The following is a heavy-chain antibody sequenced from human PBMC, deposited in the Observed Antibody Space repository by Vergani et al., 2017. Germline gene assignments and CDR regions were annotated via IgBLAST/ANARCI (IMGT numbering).Heavy chain of an antibody. CDR1: GGTFSSYA. D-gene: IGHD3-22*01. CDR2: IIPIFGTA. Sequence: QVQLVQSGAEVKKPGSSVKVSCKASGGTFSSYAISWVRQAPGQGLEWMGRIIPIFGTANYAQKFQGRVTITADESTSTAYMERSSLRSEDTAVYYCASQTYYYDSVWFDPWGQGTLVTVSS. J-gene: IGHJ5*02. CDR3: ASQTYYYDSVWFDP. V-gene: IGHV1-69*13.